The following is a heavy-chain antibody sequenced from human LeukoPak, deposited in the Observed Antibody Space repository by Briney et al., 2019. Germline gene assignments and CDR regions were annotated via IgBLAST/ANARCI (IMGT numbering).Heavy chain of an antibody. V-gene: IGHV4-34*01. CDR2: INHSGST. D-gene: IGHD1-26*01. CDR3: ARGPTDGSPNDY. J-gene: IGHJ4*02. Sequence: SETLSLTCAVYGGSFSGYYWSWIRQPPGKGLEWIGEINHSGSTNYNPSLKSRVTISVDTSKNQSSLKLSSVTAADTAVYYCARGPTDGSPNDYWGQGTLATVSS. CDR1: GGSFSGYY.